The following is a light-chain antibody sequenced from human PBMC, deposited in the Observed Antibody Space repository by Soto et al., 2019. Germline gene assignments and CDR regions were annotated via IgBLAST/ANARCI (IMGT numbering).Light chain of an antibody. Sequence: DIHMTQSPSTLSASVGDRVTLTCRASQSISTWLAWYQQQPGKVPNLLISNASSLESGVPSRFSGSGSGTEFTLTISGLQPDDFATYYCQQYNSYITFGGGTKVEIK. J-gene: IGKJ4*01. CDR1: QSISTW. V-gene: IGKV1-5*01. CDR3: QQYNSYIT. CDR2: NAS.